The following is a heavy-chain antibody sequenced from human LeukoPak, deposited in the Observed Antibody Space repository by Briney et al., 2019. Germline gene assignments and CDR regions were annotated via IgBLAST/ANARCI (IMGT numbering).Heavy chain of an antibody. CDR3: AKDPRWRSSGLRLVDY. D-gene: IGHD6-19*01. CDR1: GFTFSTFG. J-gene: IGHJ4*02. V-gene: IGHV3-30*02. CDR2: IRYDGSNK. Sequence: GGSLRLSCAASGFAASGFTFSTFGMHWVRQAPGKGLEWVAFIRYDGSNKYYADSVKGRFTISRDDSKNTLYLQMNSLRAEDTAVYYCAKDPRWRSSGLRLVDYWGQGTLVTVSS.